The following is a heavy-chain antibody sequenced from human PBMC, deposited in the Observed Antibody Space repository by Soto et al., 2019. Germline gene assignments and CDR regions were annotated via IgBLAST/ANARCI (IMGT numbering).Heavy chain of an antibody. CDR1: SGSISSSNW. V-gene: IGHV4-4*02. CDR2: IYHSGST. Sequence: SETLSLTCAVSSGSISSSNWWSWVRQPPGKGLEWIGEIYHSGSTNYNPSLKSRVTISVDKSKNQFSLKLSSVTAADTAVYYCARLEVGDYGDQYFDYWGQGTLVTVSS. D-gene: IGHD4-17*01. CDR3: ARLEVGDYGDQYFDY. J-gene: IGHJ4*02.